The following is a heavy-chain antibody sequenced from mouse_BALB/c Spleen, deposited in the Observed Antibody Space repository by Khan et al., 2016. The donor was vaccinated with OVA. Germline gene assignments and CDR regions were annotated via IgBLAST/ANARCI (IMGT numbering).Heavy chain of an antibody. CDR3: TRGGYGSFGY. CDR1: GYIFTSYM. D-gene: IGHD1-1*01. V-gene: IGHV1-4*01. CDR2: INPSSGYN. J-gene: IGHJ3*01. Sequence: QMQLEESGAELARPGASVKMSCKASGYIFTSYMMHSVKQRPGQGLEWIGDINPSSGYNNYNQKFKDKATLTADKSSSTAYMQLSSLTSEDSAVYYCTRGGYGSFGYWGQGTLVTVSA.